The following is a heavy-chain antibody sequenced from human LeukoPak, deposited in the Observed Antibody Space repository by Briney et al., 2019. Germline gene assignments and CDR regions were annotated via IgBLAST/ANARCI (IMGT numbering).Heavy chain of an antibody. D-gene: IGHD4-23*01. CDR3: ARARSTTVVTPDWYFDL. Sequence: KPSETLSLTCAVYGGSFSGYYWSWIRQPPGKGLEWIGEINHSGSTNYNPSLKSRVTISVDTSKNQFSLKLSSVTAADTAVYYRARARSTTVVTPDWYFDLWGRGTLVTVSS. J-gene: IGHJ2*01. CDR1: GGSFSGYY. V-gene: IGHV4-34*01. CDR2: INHSGST.